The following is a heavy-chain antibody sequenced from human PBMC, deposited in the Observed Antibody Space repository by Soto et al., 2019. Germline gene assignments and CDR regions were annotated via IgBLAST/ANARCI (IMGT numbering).Heavy chain of an antibody. D-gene: IGHD5-18*01. CDR3: ASLGYGEPFGY. Sequence: QVLLVQSGAEVKRSGSSVRVSCKASGGTFRSYTFSWMRQARRQRPEWMGGFVPIFGTATYAQKFQGRVTITADESTSTTYMELKGLRTEDTAIYYCASLGYGEPFGYWGQGTLVSVSS. V-gene: IGHV1-69*01. CDR1: GGTFRSYT. CDR2: FVPIFGTA. J-gene: IGHJ4*02.